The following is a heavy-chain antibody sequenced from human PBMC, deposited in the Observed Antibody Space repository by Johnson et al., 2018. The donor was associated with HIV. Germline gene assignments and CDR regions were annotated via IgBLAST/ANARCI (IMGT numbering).Heavy chain of an antibody. D-gene: IGHD3-16*01. CDR1: GFTVSSNY. J-gene: IGHJ3*02. V-gene: IGHV3-66*02. CDR2: IYSGGST. CDR3: ARERGAKTEGDRAFDI. Sequence: VQLVESGGGLVQPGGSLRLSCAASGFTVSSNYMSWVRQAPGKGLEWVSVIYSGGSTYYADSVKGRFTISRDNSKNTLYLQMNSLRAEDTAVYYCARERGAKTEGDRAFDIWGQGTMVTVSS.